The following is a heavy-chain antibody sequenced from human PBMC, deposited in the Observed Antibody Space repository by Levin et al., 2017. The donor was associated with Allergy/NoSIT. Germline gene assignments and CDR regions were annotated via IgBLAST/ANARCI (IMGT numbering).Heavy chain of an antibody. J-gene: IGHJ5*02. CDR3: ARRSHWVSAADP. CDR1: GYSFSRYW. D-gene: IGHD6-13*01. Sequence: RGESLKISCKGSGYSFSRYWIGWVRQMPGKGLEWMGIIYPGDSDTRYSPSFQGQVTISADKSINTAYLQWSSLKASDTAMYYCARRSHWVSAADPWGQGTLVTVSS. CDR2: IYPGDSDT. V-gene: IGHV5-51*01.